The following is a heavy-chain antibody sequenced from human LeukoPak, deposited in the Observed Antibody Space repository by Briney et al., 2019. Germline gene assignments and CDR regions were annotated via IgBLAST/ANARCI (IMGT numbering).Heavy chain of an antibody. J-gene: IGHJ4*02. CDR1: GGSLSSYY. CDR2: IFYSGST. Sequence: SETLSLTCTVSGGSLSSYYWSWIRQPPGKGLEWIGYIFYSGSTNYNPSLKSRVTISVDTSKNQFSLKLNSVTAADTAVYYCARGPGYTSSYALGYWGQGTLVTVSS. V-gene: IGHV4-59*01. D-gene: IGHD2-2*01. CDR3: ARGPGYTSSYALGY.